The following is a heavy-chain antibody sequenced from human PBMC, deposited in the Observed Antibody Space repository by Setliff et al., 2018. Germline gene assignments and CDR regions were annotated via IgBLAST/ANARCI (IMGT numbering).Heavy chain of an antibody. J-gene: IGHJ4*02. CDR1: GASISSGTYY. D-gene: IGHD1-1*01. V-gene: IGHV4-39*01. Sequence: PSETLSFTCTVSGASISSGTYYWGWIRQPPGKGLEWIGRIHYLGTTYSNASLASRLTMSVDTSKNQFSLRLTSVTAADTAVYYCARTGTYRYFDHWGQGTLVTVSS. CDR3: ARTGTYRYFDH. CDR2: IHYLGTT.